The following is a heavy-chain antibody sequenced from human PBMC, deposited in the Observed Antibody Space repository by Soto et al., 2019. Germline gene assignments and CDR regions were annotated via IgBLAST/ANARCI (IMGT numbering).Heavy chain of an antibody. D-gene: IGHD3-3*01. V-gene: IGHV1-3*01. J-gene: IGHJ6*02. Sequence: QVQLVQSGAEVKKPGASVKVSCKASGYTLTSYAMHWVRQAPGQRLEWMGWINAGNGNTKYSQKFQGRVTITRDTSASTAYMELSSLRSEDTAVYYCARTYYDFWSGQEYGMDVWGQGTTVTVSS. CDR3: ARTYYDFWSGQEYGMDV. CDR1: GYTLTSYA. CDR2: INAGNGNT.